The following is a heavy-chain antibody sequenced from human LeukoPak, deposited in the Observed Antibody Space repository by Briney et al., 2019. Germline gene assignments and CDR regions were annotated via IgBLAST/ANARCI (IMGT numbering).Heavy chain of an antibody. J-gene: IGHJ6*02. Sequence: ASVKVSCKASGGTFSSYAISWVRQAPGQGLEWMGRIIPIFGTANYAQKFQGRVTITADESTSTAYMELSSLRSEDTAVYYCALYSSGWYVGRSYYYYGMDVWGQGTTVTVSS. CDR3: ALYSSGWYVGRSYYYYGMDV. V-gene: IGHV1-69*13. D-gene: IGHD6-19*01. CDR1: GGTFSSYA. CDR2: IIPIFGTA.